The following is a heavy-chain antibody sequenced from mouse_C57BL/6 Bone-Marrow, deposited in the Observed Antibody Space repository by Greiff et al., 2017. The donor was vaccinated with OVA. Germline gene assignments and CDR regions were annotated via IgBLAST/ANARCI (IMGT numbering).Heavy chain of an antibody. CDR1: GYTFTSYW. V-gene: IGHV1-59*01. D-gene: IGHD2-3*01. J-gene: IGHJ2*01. CDR3: ARYDVDY. Sequence: VQLQQSGAELVRPGTSVKLSCKASGYTFTSYWMHWVKQRPGQGLEWIGVIDPSDSYTNYNQKFKGKATLTVDTSSSTAYMQLSSLTSEDSAVYYCARYDVDYWGQGTTLTVSS. CDR2: IDPSDSYT.